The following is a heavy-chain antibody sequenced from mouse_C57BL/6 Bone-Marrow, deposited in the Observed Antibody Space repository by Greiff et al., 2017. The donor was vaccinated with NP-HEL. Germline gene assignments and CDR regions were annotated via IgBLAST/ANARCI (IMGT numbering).Heavy chain of an antibody. CDR2: IYPGDGDT. V-gene: IGHV1-82*01. Sequence: VQLQQSGPELVKPGASVKISCKASGYAFSSSWMNWVKQRPGKGLEWIGRIYPGDGDTNYNGKFKGKATLTADKSSSTAYLQLSSLTSEDSAVYFRARSGRRRGGYVGYWSEGTTLTVSS. D-gene: IGHD3-2*02. J-gene: IGHJ2*01. CDR3: ARSGRRRGGYVGY. CDR1: GYAFSSSW.